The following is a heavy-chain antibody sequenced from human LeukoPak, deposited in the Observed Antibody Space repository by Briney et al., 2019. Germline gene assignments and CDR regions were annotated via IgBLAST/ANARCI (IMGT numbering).Heavy chain of an antibody. D-gene: IGHD5-24*01. Sequence: SETLSLTCTTSGGSITSYHWSWIRQPPGKGLEWIGYIYYSGSTNYNPSLKSRVTISVDTSKNQFSLNLRSMTAADTAVYYCARGSRDGYNHFDYWGQGTLVTVSS. CDR3: ARGSRDGYNHFDY. V-gene: IGHV4-59*01. CDR2: IYYSGST. CDR1: GGSITSYH. J-gene: IGHJ4*02.